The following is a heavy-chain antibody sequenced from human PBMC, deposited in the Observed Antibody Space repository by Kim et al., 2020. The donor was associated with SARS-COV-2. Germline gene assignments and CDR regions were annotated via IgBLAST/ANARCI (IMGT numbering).Heavy chain of an antibody. CDR1: GFTFSSYS. D-gene: IGHD6-6*01. Sequence: GGSLRLSCAASGFTFSSYSMNWVRQAPGKGLEWVSSISSSSSYIYYADSVKGRFTISRDNAKNSLYLQMNSLRAEDTAVYYCAREEQLRDDAFDIWGQGTMVTVSS. J-gene: IGHJ3*02. CDR3: AREEQLRDDAFDI. CDR2: ISSSSSYI. V-gene: IGHV3-21*01.